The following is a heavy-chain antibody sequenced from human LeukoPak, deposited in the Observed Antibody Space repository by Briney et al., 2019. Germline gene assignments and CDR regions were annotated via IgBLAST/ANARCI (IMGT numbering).Heavy chain of an antibody. D-gene: IGHD2-2*01. CDR2: INPNSGGT. V-gene: IGHV1-2*02. CDR3: ARGSGYCSSTSCPHADP. J-gene: IGHJ5*02. CDR1: GYTLTGYY. Sequence: ASVKVSCKASGYTLTGYYMHWVRQAPGQGLEWMGWINPNSGGTNYAQKFQGRVTMTRDTSISTAYMELSRLRSDDTAVYYCARGSGYCSSTSCPHADPWGQGTLVTVSS.